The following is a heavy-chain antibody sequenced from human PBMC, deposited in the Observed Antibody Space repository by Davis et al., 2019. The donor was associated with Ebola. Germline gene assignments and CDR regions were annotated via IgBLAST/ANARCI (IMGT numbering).Heavy chain of an antibody. CDR3: ARDSGRYNWNDRSGYYYYGMDV. D-gene: IGHD1-1*01. Sequence: GESLKISCAASGFTFSSYSMNWVRQAPGKGLEWVSSISSSSSYIYYADSVKGRFTISRDNAKNSLYLQMNSLRAEDTAVYYCARDSGRYNWNDRSGYYYYGMDVWGKGTTVTVSS. V-gene: IGHV3-21*01. CDR2: ISSSSSYI. J-gene: IGHJ6*04. CDR1: GFTFSSYS.